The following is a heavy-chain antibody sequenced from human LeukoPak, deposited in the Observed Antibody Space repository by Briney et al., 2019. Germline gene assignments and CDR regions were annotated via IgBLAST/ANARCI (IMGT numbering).Heavy chain of an antibody. CDR3: ARAERGGYSGYDYGMDL. V-gene: IGHV3-30*04. J-gene: IGHJ6*04. Sequence: GGSLRLSCAASGFTFSSYAMHWVRQAPGRGLEWVEVISYDGSNTYYADSVKGRFTISRDNSKNTLYLQMNSLRAEDTAVYYCARAERGGYSGYDYGMDLWGKGTTVTVSS. CDR1: GFTFSSYA. D-gene: IGHD5-12*01. CDR2: ISYDGSNT.